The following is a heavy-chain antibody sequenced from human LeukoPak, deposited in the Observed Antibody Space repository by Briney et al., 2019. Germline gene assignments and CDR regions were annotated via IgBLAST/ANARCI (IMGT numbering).Heavy chain of an antibody. CDR2: ISWNTGNI. Sequence: GRSLRLSCAASGFTFDDYGMHWVRQAPGKGLEWVSSISWNTGNIGYADSVKGRFTISRDNAKNFLYLQMNSLRTEDTALHYCAKGSFGVVIINILDYWGQGTLVTVSS. CDR3: AKGSFGVVIINILDY. J-gene: IGHJ4*02. D-gene: IGHD3-3*01. V-gene: IGHV3-9*01. CDR1: GFTFDDYG.